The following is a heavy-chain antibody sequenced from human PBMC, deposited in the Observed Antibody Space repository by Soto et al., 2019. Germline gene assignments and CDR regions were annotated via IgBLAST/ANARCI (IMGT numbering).Heavy chain of an antibody. V-gene: IGHV3-15*01. CDR1: GFTFSNAW. CDR3: TTEPKPIMITYRHRTVVDY. D-gene: IGHD3-16*01. J-gene: IGHJ4*02. CDR2: IKSKTDGGTT. Sequence: GGALRLSCAASGFTFSNAWMSWVRQAPGKGLEWVGRIKSKTDGGTTDYAAPVKGRFTISRDDSKNTLYLQMNSLKTEDTAVYYCTTEPKPIMITYRHRTVVDYWGQGTLVTVSS.